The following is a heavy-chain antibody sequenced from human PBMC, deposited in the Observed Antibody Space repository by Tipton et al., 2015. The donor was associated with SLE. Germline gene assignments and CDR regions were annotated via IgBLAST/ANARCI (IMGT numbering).Heavy chain of an antibody. CDR1: GFTFSSYE. CDR3: ARGGHTIFGVVIMD. CDR2: ISSSGSTI. V-gene: IGHV3-48*03. D-gene: IGHD3-3*01. Sequence: GSLRLSCAASGFTFSSYEMNWVRQAPGKGLEWVSYISSSGSTIYYADSVKGRFTISRDNAKNSLYLQMNSLRAEDTAVYYCARGGHTIFGVVIMDWGQGTLVTVSS. J-gene: IGHJ4*02.